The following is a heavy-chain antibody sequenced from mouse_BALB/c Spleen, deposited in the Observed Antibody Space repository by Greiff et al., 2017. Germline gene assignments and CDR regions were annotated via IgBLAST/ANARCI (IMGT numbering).Heavy chain of an antibody. Sequence: QVQLKESGAELVRPGVSVKISCKGSGYTFTDYAMHWVKQSHAKSLEWIGVISTYYGDASYNQKFKGKATMTVDKSSSTAYMELARLTSEDSAIYYCARAHYGSSPYYYAMDYWGQGTSVTVSS. D-gene: IGHD1-1*01. J-gene: IGHJ4*01. CDR2: ISTYYGDA. CDR1: GYTFTDYA. CDR3: ARAHYGSSPYYYAMDY. V-gene: IGHV1S137*01.